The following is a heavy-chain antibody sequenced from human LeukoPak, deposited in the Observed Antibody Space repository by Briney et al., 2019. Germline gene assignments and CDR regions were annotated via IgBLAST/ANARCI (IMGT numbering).Heavy chain of an antibody. CDR1: GFTVSSNY. V-gene: IGHV3-66*01. J-gene: IGHJ4*02. CDR2: IYSGGST. Sequence: GGSLRLSCAASGFTVSSNYMSWVRQAPGKGLEWVSLIYSGGSTYYADSVKGRFTISRDNSKNTLYLQMNSLRAEDTAVYYCASETAAVWGSLDYWGQGTLVTVSS. D-gene: IGHD3-16*01. CDR3: ASETAAVWGSLDY.